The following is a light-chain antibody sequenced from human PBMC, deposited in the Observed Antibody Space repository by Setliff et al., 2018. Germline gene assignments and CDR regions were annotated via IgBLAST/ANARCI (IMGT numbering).Light chain of an antibody. V-gene: IGLV2-8*01. CDR2: EVS. J-gene: IGLJ1*01. CDR1: SSDISVYNY. CDR3: SSYTSSSTYV. Sequence: QSVLTQPPSASGSPGQSVTISCTGTSSDISVYNYVSWYQQHPGKAPKLMIYEVSKRPSGVPDRFSGSKSGNTASLTISGLQPEDEADYYCSSYTSSSTYVFGTGTKVTVL.